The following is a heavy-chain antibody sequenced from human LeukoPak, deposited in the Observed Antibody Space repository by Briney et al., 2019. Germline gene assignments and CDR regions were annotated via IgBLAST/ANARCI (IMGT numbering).Heavy chain of an antibody. CDR3: AKESHSGSYSDY. D-gene: IGHD1-26*01. CDR1: GFTVSSNY. CDR2: ISSNGGST. J-gene: IGHJ4*02. Sequence: PGGSLRLSCAASGFTVSSNYMSWVRQAPGKGLEYVSAISSNGGSTYYANSVKGRFTISRDNSKNTLYLQMSSLRAEDTAVYYCAKESHSGSYSDYWGQGTLVTVSS. V-gene: IGHV3-64*01.